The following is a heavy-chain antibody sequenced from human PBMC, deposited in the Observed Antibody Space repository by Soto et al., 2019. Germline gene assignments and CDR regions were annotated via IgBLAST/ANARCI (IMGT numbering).Heavy chain of an antibody. V-gene: IGHV2-5*02. Sequence: QITLKESGLTLVKPTQPLTLTCTFSGFSLTTRGVGVGWIRQPPGTALECLALIYWDDDKRYSPSLQSRLSITKDTSKNQVVLTMTNVDPVDTATYYCAHIPNYYQYDWFDPWGQGTLVSVSS. J-gene: IGHJ5*02. D-gene: IGHD3-16*01. CDR1: GFSLTTRGVG. CDR3: AHIPNYYQYDWFDP. CDR2: IYWDDDK.